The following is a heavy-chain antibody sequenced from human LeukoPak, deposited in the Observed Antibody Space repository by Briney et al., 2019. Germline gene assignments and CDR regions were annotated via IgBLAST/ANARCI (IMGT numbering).Heavy chain of an antibody. CDR2: ISAYNGKT. Sequence: ASVNVSLKGSGYTFTSYGISGVRQAPGQGGDGMGWISAYNGKTNYPQKLQGRVTLTTDTSTSTAYMELRSLRSDDTAVYYCARGLDSWDSEEVYWGQGTLVTVSS. J-gene: IGHJ4*02. CDR1: GYTFTSYG. D-gene: IGHD1-26*01. CDR3: ARGLDSWDSEEVY. V-gene: IGHV1-18*01.